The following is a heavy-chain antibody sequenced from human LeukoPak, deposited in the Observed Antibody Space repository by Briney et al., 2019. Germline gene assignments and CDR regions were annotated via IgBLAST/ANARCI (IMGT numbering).Heavy chain of an antibody. CDR2: IWYDGSSK. V-gene: IGHV3-33*01. Sequence: GGSLRLSCAASGFTFSSYGMHWVRQAPGKGLEWVAVIWYDGSSKYYADSVKGRFTISRDNSKNTLYLQMNSLRAEDTAVYYCARDSSSWYSFDYWGQGTLVTVSS. CDR1: GFTFSSYG. D-gene: IGHD6-13*01. CDR3: ARDSSSWYSFDY. J-gene: IGHJ4*02.